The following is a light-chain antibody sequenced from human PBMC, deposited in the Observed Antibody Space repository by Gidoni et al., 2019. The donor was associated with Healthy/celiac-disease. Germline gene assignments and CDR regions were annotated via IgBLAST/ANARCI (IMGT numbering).Light chain of an antibody. J-gene: IGKJ4*01. V-gene: IGKV3-11*01. CDR1: QSVSSY. CDR2: DAS. CDR3: QQRSNWPPRLT. Sequence: EIVLTQSPATLSLSPGDRATLSCRASQSVSSYLAWYQQKPGQAPRLLIYDASNRATGIPARFSGSGSGTDFTLTISSLEPEDFAVYYCQQRSNWPPRLTFXGXTKVEIK.